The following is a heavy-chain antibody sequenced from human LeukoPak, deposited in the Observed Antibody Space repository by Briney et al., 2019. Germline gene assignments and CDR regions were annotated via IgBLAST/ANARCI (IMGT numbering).Heavy chain of an antibody. V-gene: IGHV4-59*01. D-gene: IGHD3-10*01. CDR2: IYYSGST. CDR3: ARAYSPVDYYGSAIPGVYYMDV. Sequence: PSETLSLTCTVSGGSISSYYWSWIWQPPGKGLEWIGYIYYSGSTNYNPSLKSRVTISVDTSKNQFSLKLSSVTAADTAVYYCARAYSPVDYYGSAIPGVYYMDVWGKGTTVTVSS. CDR1: GGSISSYY. J-gene: IGHJ6*03.